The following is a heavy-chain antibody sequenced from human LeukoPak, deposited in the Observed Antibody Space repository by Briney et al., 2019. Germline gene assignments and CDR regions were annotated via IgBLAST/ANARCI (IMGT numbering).Heavy chain of an antibody. CDR3: AGCSSTSCGYYYYMDV. Sequence: SETLSLTCAVYGGSFSGYYWSWIRQPPGKGLEWIGEINHSGSTNYNPSLKSRVTISVDTSKNQFSLKLSSVTAADTAVYYCAGCSSTSCGYYYYMDVWGKGTTVTVSS. J-gene: IGHJ6*03. V-gene: IGHV4-34*01. CDR2: INHSGST. CDR1: GGSFSGYY. D-gene: IGHD2-2*01.